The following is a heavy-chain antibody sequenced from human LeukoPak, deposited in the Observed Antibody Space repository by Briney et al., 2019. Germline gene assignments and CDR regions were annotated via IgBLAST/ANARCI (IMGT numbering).Heavy chain of an antibody. Sequence: GGSLRLSCAASAFTFSIYAMSWVRQAPGKGLGWVSTTSGNGGSTHYADSVKGRVTISRDNPKNTLYLQMNSLRAADTAVYYCVRGYSYGWFDTWGQGTLVTVSS. CDR1: AFTFSIYA. D-gene: IGHD5-18*01. CDR3: VRGYSYGWFDT. CDR2: TSGNGGST. V-gene: IGHV3-23*01. J-gene: IGHJ5*02.